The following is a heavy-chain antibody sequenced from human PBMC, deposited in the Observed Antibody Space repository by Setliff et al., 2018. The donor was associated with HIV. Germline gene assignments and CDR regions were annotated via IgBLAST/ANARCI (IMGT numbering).Heavy chain of an antibody. V-gene: IGHV4-34*01. CDR3: ARGPPGSSIGWYVGY. CDR2: INHSGST. Sequence: LSLTCAVYGGSFSGFYWNWIRQPPGKELEWIGEINHSGSTNYNPSLKSRVTISVDTSKNQFSLRLSSVIAADTAVYYCARGPPGSSIGWYVGYWGQGTRVTVSS. J-gene: IGHJ4*02. CDR1: GGSFSGFY. D-gene: IGHD6-19*01.